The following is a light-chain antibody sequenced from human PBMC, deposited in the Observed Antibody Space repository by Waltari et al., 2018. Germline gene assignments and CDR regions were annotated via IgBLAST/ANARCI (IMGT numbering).Light chain of an antibody. Sequence: IQMTQSPSTLSASVGDTVTITCRASQSASRWLAWYQQKPGKAPTLLIYKASTLQTGVPPRFSGSGSGTVFTLTNSSLQPEDFATYYCQQYNFSPWTFGRGTKVEVK. CDR2: KAS. J-gene: IGKJ1*01. CDR3: QQYNFSPWT. V-gene: IGKV1-5*03. CDR1: QSASRW.